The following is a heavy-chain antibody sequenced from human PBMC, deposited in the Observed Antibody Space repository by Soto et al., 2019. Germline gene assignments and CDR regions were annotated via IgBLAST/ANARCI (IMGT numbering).Heavy chain of an antibody. CDR1: GFTFSSYW. CDR2: INQDGSEE. J-gene: IGHJ4*02. V-gene: IGHV3-7*01. Sequence: LRLSCTASGFTFSSYWMDWVRQAPGKGLEWVANINQDGSEEHYVDSVKGRFTISRDNAKNSLYLQMSSLTAEDSALYYCSRSLDYWGQGTLVTVSS. CDR3: SRSLDY.